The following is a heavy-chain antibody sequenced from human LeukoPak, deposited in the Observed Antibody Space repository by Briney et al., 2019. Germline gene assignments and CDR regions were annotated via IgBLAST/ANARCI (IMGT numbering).Heavy chain of an antibody. CDR1: GYTFTSYA. V-gene: IGHV1-3*01. D-gene: IGHD6-19*01. CDR3: AREASSGWYHLDY. Sequence: GASVKVSCKASGYTFTSYAMHWVRQAPGQRLEWMGWINAGNGNTKYSQKFQGRVTITRDTSASTAYMELSSLRSEDTAVYHCAREASSGWYHLDYWGQGTLVTVSS. J-gene: IGHJ4*02. CDR2: INAGNGNT.